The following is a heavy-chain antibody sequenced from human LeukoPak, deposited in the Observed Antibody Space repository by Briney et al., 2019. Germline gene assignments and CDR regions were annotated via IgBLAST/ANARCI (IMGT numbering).Heavy chain of an antibody. CDR3: ARDREYSSSWYIENWFDP. V-gene: IGHV1-18*01. Sequence: ASVKVSCKASGYTFTSYGISWVRQAPGQGLEWMGWISAYNGNTNYAQKLQGRVTMTTDTSTSTAYMELRSLRSDDTAVYYCARDREYSSSWYIENWFDPWGQGTLVTVSS. J-gene: IGHJ5*02. CDR2: ISAYNGNT. CDR1: GYTFTSYG. D-gene: IGHD6-13*01.